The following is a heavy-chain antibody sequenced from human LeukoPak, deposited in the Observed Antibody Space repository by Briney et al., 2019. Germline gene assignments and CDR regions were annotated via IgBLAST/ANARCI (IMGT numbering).Heavy chain of an antibody. CDR3: ASRQPYYGYDY. V-gene: IGHV3-48*03. Sequence: GGSLGLSCVVSGLSFSNYEMNWVRQFPGKGLEWVSYISSDGNTIHYADSVKGRFTFSRDNAKRSVYLQMNGLRAEDTAVYYCASRQPYYGYDYWGRGTQVTVSS. CDR1: GLSFSNYE. J-gene: IGHJ4*02. CDR2: ISSDGNTI. D-gene: IGHD5-12*01.